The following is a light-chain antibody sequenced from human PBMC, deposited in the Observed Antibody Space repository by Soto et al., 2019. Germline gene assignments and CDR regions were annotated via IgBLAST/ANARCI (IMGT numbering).Light chain of an antibody. V-gene: IGKV1-33*01. J-gene: IGKJ3*01. CDR3: QQYLNRLP. CDR2: DAS. CDR1: QDISNY. Sequence: DIQMTQSPSSLSASVGDRVTITCQASQDISNYLNWYQQKPGKAAKLLIYDASNLATGVPSRFSGSKPGTEFTFTSSGRQPEDIATYYCQQYLNRLPFGPGTKVNIK.